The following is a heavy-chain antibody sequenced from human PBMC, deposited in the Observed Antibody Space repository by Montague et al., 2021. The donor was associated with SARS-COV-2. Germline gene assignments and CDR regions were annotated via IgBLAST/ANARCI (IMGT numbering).Heavy chain of an antibody. CDR2: ISGNGGST. Sequence: SLRLSCAASGFTFSSYAMSWVRQAPGKGLEWVSAISGNGGSTYYADSVKGRFTISRGNSKNTLYLQMNSLRAEDTAVYYCANGMLTADWYFDLWGRGTLVTVSS. J-gene: IGHJ2*01. D-gene: IGHD3-9*01. CDR1: GFTFSSYA. V-gene: IGHV3-23*01. CDR3: ANGMLTADWYFDL.